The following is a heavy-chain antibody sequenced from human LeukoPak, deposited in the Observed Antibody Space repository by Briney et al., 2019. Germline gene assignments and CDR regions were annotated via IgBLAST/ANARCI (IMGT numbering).Heavy chain of an antibody. CDR3: ARDLRTGYTYGYPLDF. CDR1: GFTFSSYS. V-gene: IGHV3-21*01. D-gene: IGHD5-18*01. Sequence: AGGSLRLSCAASGFTFSSYSMNWVRQAPGKGLEWVSSISSSSSYIYYADSVKGRFTISRDNAKNSLYLQMNSLRAEDTAFYYCARDLRTGYTYGYPLDFWGQGTLLTVSS. J-gene: IGHJ4*02. CDR2: ISSSSSYI.